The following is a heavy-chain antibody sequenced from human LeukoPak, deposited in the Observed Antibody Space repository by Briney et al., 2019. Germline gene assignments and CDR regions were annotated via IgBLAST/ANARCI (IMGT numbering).Heavy chain of an antibody. CDR3: ARDGSGGTMIVVPLGY. D-gene: IGHD3-22*01. CDR1: GFTFSSYS. J-gene: IGHJ4*02. CDR2: ISSSSSTI. Sequence: RTGGSLRLSCAASGFTFSSYSMNWVRQAPGKGLEWVSYISSSSSTIYYADSVKGRFTISRDNAKNSLYLQMNSLRAEDTAVYYCARDGSGGTMIVVPLGYWGQGTLVTVSS. V-gene: IGHV3-48*04.